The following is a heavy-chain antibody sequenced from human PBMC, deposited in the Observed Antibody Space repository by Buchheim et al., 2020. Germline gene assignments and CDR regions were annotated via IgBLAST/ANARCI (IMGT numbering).Heavy chain of an antibody. V-gene: IGHV1-69*06. J-gene: IGHJ6*03. CDR3: ARGAGSWYGGKYYYYMDV. Sequence: QVQLVQSGAEVKKPGSSVKVSCKASGGTFSNYAISWVRQAPGQGLEWMGGIIPIFGTANYAQKFQGRVTISADKSTSTAYMVLSSLRSEDTAVHYCARGAGSWYGGKYYYYMDVWGKGTT. CDR2: IIPIFGTA. CDR1: GGTFSNYA. D-gene: IGHD6-13*01.